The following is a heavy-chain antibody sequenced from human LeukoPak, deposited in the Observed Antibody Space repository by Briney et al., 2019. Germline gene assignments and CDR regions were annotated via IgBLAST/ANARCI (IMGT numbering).Heavy chain of an antibody. CDR2: IKDDGSEK. V-gene: IGHV3-7*01. Sequence: GGSLRLSCAASGFTFNNYWMNWVRQTPGKGLEWVANIKDDGSEKYYLDSVKGRFTISRDNAKNSSYLQMNGLRAEDTAVYYCARVAWPYYFDSWGQGTLVAVSS. CDR3: ARVAWPYYFDS. CDR1: GFTFNNYW. J-gene: IGHJ4*02.